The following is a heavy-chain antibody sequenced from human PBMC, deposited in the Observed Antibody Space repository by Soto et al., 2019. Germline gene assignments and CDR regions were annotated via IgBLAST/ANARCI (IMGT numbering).Heavy chain of an antibody. Sequence: PGESLKISCKGSGYSFTSYWISWVRQMPGKGLEWMGRIDPSDSYTNYSPSFQGHVTISADKSISTAYLQWSSLKASDTAMYYCARHRTCSSTSCSYYYYGMDVWGQGTTVTVSS. CDR3: ARHRTCSSTSCSYYYYGMDV. J-gene: IGHJ6*02. D-gene: IGHD2-2*01. V-gene: IGHV5-10-1*01. CDR2: IDPSDSYT. CDR1: GYSFTSYW.